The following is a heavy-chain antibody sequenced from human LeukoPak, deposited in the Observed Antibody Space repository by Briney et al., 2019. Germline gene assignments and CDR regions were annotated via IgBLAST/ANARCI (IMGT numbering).Heavy chain of an antibody. CDR2: IIPIFGTA. Sequence: SVKVSCKASGGTFSNYAINWVRQSPGQGLEWMGGIIPIFGTANYAQKFQGRVTITADESTSTAYMELSSLRSEDTAVYYCARAVIPGAITHYMDVWGKGTTVTVSS. J-gene: IGHJ6*03. CDR3: ARAVIPGAITHYMDV. D-gene: IGHD2-2*01. CDR1: GGTFSNYA. V-gene: IGHV1-69*13.